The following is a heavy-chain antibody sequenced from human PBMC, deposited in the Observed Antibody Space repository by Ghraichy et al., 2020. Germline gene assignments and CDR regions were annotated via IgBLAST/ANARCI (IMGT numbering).Heavy chain of an antibody. D-gene: IGHD3-22*01. CDR2: TRQDGSES. Sequence: LTCAASGFTFSRYWMSWVRQAPGKGLEWVANTRQDGSESYYVDSVKGRFTVSRDNAKSSLYLQMNSLRAEDTAVYYCARGDYYDRSGYYIDAFDVWGQGTMVTVSS. J-gene: IGHJ3*01. CDR3: ARGDYYDRSGYYIDAFDV. V-gene: IGHV3-7*01. CDR1: GFTFSRYW.